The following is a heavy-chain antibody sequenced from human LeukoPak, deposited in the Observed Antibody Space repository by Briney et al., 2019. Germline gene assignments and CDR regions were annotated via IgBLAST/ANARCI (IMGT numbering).Heavy chain of an antibody. J-gene: IGHJ4*02. CDR2: ISSSGSTI. CDR1: GFTFSSYE. D-gene: IGHD2-2*01. Sequence: GGSLRLSCAASGFTFSSYEMNWVRQAPGKGLEWVSYISSSGSTIYYADSVKGRFTISRDNAKNSLYLQMNSRRAEDTAGYYCARGDCASCYPVLGVYWGQGTLVTVSS. CDR3: ARGDCASCYPVLGVY. V-gene: IGHV3-48*03.